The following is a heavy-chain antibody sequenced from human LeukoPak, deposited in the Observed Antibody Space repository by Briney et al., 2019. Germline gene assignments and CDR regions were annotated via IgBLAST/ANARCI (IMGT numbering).Heavy chain of an antibody. J-gene: IGHJ4*02. CDR1: GFTFSAYW. CDR3: ARDQPTYYDFWSGPGWFDY. CDR2: IKKDGSEK. V-gene: IGHV3-7*01. Sequence: GGSLRLSCAASGFTFSAYWTNWVRQSPGRGLEWVASIKKDGSEKYYVDSVKGRFTISRDNAKNSLYLQMNSLRAEDTAVYYCARDQPTYYDFWSGPGWFDYWGQGTLVTVSS. D-gene: IGHD3-3*01.